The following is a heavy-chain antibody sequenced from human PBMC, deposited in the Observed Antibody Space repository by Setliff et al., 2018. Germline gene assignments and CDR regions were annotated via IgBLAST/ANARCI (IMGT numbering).Heavy chain of an antibody. Sequence: SETLSLTCTVSGDSMSNNHWTWIRQPPGKGLEWIGYIYTSGSSGSTNYNSSLKSRVTISLDMSKNQFSLTLRSVTAADTAMYYCARGINSVSWTPKYWGRGTLVTVSS. CDR3: ARGINSVSWTPKY. CDR1: GDSMSNNH. D-gene: IGHD6-13*01. J-gene: IGHJ4*02. V-gene: IGHV4-4*08. CDR2: IYTSGSSGST.